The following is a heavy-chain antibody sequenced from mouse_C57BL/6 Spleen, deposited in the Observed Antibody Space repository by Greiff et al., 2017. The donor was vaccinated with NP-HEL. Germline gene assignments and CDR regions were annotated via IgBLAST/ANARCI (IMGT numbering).Heavy chain of an antibody. J-gene: IGHJ1*03. CDR3: ARRYDYGGEYFDG. Sequence: QVQLQQSGAELVRPGTSVKVSCKASGYAFTNYLIAWVKQRPGQGLEWIGVINPGSGGTNYNEKFKGQATLTADKASSTAYMQLSSLTSEDSAVYFCARRYDYGGEYFDGWGTGATVTVSS. D-gene: IGHD2-4*01. CDR2: INPGSGGT. CDR1: GYAFTNYL. V-gene: IGHV1-54*01.